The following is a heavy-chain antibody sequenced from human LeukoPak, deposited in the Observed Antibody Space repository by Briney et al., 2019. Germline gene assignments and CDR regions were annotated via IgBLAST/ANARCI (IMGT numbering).Heavy chain of an antibody. CDR1: GGTFSSYA. J-gene: IGHJ4*02. V-gene: IGHV1-69*04. CDR3: ASRALREYQLLFYFDY. Sequence: ASVKVSCKASGGTFSSYAISWVRQAPGQGLEWMGRIIPILGIANYAQKFQGRVTITADKSTSTAYMELSSLRSEDTAVYYCASRALREYQLLFYFDYWGQGTLVTVSS. CDR2: IIPILGIA. D-gene: IGHD2-2*01.